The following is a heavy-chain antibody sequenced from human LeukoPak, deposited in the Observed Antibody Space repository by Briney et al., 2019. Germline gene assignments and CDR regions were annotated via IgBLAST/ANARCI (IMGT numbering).Heavy chain of an antibody. CDR2: ISGSGDST. Sequence: PGGSLRLSCAASGFTFRSYAMSWVRRAPGKGLEWVSSISGSGDSTYYADSVKGRLTISRDNSKSTLYLQMNSLRAEDTASYYCAKERVGATTSLRFDYWGQGTLVTVSS. D-gene: IGHD1-26*01. CDR1: GFTFRSYA. CDR3: AKERVGATTSLRFDY. J-gene: IGHJ4*02. V-gene: IGHV3-23*01.